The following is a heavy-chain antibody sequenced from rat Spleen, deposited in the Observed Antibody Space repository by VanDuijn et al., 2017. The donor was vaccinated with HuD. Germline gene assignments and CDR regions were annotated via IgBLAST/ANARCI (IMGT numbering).Heavy chain of an antibody. CDR3: ARLGLGFDY. CDR2: IINVGDNI. V-gene: IGHV5-25*01. Sequence: EVQLVESGGGLVQPGRSLKLSCAASGFTFSDYYMAWVRQAPGKGLEWVASIINVGDNIHYQDSVKGRFTISRDNAQNTLYLQMNSLKSEDTATYYCARLGLGFDYWGQGVMVTVSS. CDR1: GFTFSDYY. D-gene: IGHD5-1*01. J-gene: IGHJ2*01.